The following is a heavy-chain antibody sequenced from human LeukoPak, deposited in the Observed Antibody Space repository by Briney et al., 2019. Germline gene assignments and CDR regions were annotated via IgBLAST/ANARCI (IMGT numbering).Heavy chain of an antibody. CDR1: GGSISSYY. D-gene: IGHD3-22*01. Sequence: SETLSLTCTVSGGSISSYYWSWTRQPPGKGLVWIGYIYYSGSTNYNPSLKSRVTISVDTSKNQFSLKLTSVTAADTAVYYCASLADWYYYDSSDYALGAFDIWGHGTMVTVSS. V-gene: IGHV4-59*01. J-gene: IGHJ3*02. CDR2: IYYSGST. CDR3: ASLADWYYYDSSDYALGAFDI.